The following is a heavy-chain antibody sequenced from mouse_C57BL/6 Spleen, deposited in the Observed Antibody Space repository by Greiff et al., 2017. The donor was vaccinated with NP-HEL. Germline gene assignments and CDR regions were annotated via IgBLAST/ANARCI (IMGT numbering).Heavy chain of an antibody. CDR1: GYTFTSYW. V-gene: IGHV1-69*01. D-gene: IGHD2-4*01. CDR3: ARHDYDVRGHYFDY. CDR2: IDPSDSYT. Sequence: QVQLQQPGAELVMPGASVKLSCKASGYTFTSYWMHWVKQRPGQGLEWIGEIDPSDSYTNYNQKFKGKSTLTVDKSSSTAYMQLSSLTSEDSAVYYCARHDYDVRGHYFDYWGQGTTLTVSS. J-gene: IGHJ2*01.